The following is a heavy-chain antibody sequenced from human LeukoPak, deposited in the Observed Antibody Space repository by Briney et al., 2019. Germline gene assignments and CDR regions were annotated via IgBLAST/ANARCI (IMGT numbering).Heavy chain of an antibody. CDR1: GGSISSSSYY. CDR3: AKAPVRMVRGATPFGFDY. V-gene: IGHV4-39*01. J-gene: IGHJ4*02. Sequence: SETLSPTCTVSGGSISSSSYYWGWIRQPPGKGLEWIGSIYYSGSTYYNPSLKSRVTISVDTSKNQFSLKLSSVTAADTAVYYCAKAPVRMVRGATPFGFDYWGQGTLVTVSS. CDR2: IYYSGST. D-gene: IGHD3-10*01.